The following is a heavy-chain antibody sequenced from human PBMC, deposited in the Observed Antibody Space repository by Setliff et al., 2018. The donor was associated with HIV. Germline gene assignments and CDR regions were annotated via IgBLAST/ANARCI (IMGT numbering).Heavy chain of an antibody. D-gene: IGHD6-19*01. CDR2: ISWDGYTT. Sequence: PGGSLRLSCAASGFTFDDYTMQWVRQTPGKGLEWVSLISWDGYTTYYADSVKDRFTVSRDNSKNSLYLQMNSLRPDDTALYYCATHLAVAGGAGYYFDSWGQGTLVTVSS. CDR1: GFTFDDYT. J-gene: IGHJ4*02. V-gene: IGHV3-43*01. CDR3: ATHLAVAGGAGYYFDS.